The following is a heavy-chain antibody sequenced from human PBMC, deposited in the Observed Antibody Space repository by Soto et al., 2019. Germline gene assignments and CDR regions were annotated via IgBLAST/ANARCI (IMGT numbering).Heavy chain of an antibody. Sequence: PSETLSLTCAVYGGSFSGYYWSWIRQPPGKGLEWIGEINHSGSTNYNPSLKSRVTISVDTSKNQFSLKLSSVTAADTAVYYCACVRELGAVREHWFDDWGQGTLVTVSS. CDR3: ACVRELGAVREHWFDD. CDR2: INHSGST. CDR1: GGSFSGYY. V-gene: IGHV4-34*01. D-gene: IGHD6-13*01. J-gene: IGHJ5*02.